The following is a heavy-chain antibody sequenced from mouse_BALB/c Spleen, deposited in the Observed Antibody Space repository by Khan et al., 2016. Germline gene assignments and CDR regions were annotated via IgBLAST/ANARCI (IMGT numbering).Heavy chain of an antibody. CDR1: GYSITSDYA. J-gene: IGHJ1*01. CDR2: ISYSGST. CDR3: ARGDYVHWYFDV. V-gene: IGHV3-2*02. Sequence: EVQLQESGPGLVKPSQSLSLTCTVTGYSITSDYAWNWIRQFPGNKLEWMGYISYSGSTSYNPSLKSRISITRDTSKNQFFLQLNSVTTEDTATYYCARGDYVHWYFDVWCAGTTVTVSS. D-gene: IGHD1-1*01.